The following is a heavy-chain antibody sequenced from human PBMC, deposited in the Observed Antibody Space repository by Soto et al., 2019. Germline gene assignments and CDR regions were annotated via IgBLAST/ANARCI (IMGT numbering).Heavy chain of an antibody. CDR2: TSSYNIDT. V-gene: IGHV1-18*01. Sequence: QVQLVQSGAEVKKPGASVKVSCKSSGYTFETYDMNWVRQAPGQGLEWMGWTSSYNIDTFYADKFQDRVSMTTNTTTGRTYRELMSMSSDDTAVNYWARSHGVISSARDVWRQSTAVTFTS. CDR3: ARSHGVISSARDV. D-gene: IGHD3-3*01. CDR1: GYTFETYD. J-gene: IGHJ6*01.